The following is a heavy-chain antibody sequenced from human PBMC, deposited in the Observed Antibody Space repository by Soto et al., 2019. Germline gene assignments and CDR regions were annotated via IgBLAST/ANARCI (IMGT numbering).Heavy chain of an antibody. CDR3: AREAAAAGLSDFDY. V-gene: IGHV1-69*13. Sequence: SVKVSCKASGGTFSSYAISWVRQAPGQGLEWMGGIIPIFGTANYAQKFQGRVTITADESTSTAYMELSSLRSEDTAVYYCAREAAAAGLSDFDYWGQGTLVTVS. D-gene: IGHD6-13*01. J-gene: IGHJ4*02. CDR2: IIPIFGTA. CDR1: GGTFSSYA.